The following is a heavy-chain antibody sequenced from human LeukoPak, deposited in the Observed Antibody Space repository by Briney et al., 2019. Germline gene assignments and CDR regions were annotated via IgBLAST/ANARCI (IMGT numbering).Heavy chain of an antibody. V-gene: IGHV1-18*01. CDR2: ISAYNGNT. Sequence: GASVKVSCKASGYTFTSYGISWVRQAPGQGLEWMGWISAYNGNTNYAQKLQGRVTMTTDTSTSTAYMELRSLRSDDTAVYYCARFLSILGYCSGGSCEPNDYWGQGTLVTVSS. J-gene: IGHJ4*02. D-gene: IGHD2-15*01. CDR1: GYTFTSYG. CDR3: ARFLSILGYCSGGSCEPNDY.